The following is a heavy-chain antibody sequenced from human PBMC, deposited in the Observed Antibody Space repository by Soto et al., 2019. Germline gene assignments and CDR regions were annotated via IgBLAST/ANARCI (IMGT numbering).Heavy chain of an antibody. CDR1: GGSISSSSYY. V-gene: IGHV4-39*01. CDR2: IYYSGST. CDR3: ARHGEVVRGVMTPHNRPNWFDP. D-gene: IGHD3-10*01. Sequence: QLQLQESGPGLVKPSETLSLTCTVSGGSISSSSYYWGWIRQPPGKGLEWIGSIYYSGSTYYNPSLKSRVTISVDTSKNQFSLKLSSVTAADTAVYYCARHGEVVRGVMTPHNRPNWFDPWGQGTLVTVSS. J-gene: IGHJ5*02.